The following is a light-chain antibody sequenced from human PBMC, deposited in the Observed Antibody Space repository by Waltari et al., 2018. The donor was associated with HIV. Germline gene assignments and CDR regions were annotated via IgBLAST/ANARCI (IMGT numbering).Light chain of an antibody. CDR1: QSVLYSSNSKNY. V-gene: IGKV4-1*01. Sequence: DIVMTQSPDSLAVSLGERATINCKSSQSVLYSSNSKNYISWYQQKPGQPPKLLIYWASTRESGVPDRFSGAGSGTEFTLTISSLQAEDVAVYYCQQYYSTPLTFGGGTKVEI. CDR3: QQYYSTPLT. CDR2: WAS. J-gene: IGKJ4*01.